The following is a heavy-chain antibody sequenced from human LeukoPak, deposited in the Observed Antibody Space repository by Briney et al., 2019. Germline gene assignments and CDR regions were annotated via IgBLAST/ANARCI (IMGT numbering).Heavy chain of an antibody. V-gene: IGHV1-2*02. CDR1: GYTFTGYY. J-gene: IGHJ3*02. D-gene: IGHD6-13*01. CDR2: INPNSGGT. CDR3: ARARSSWPNDAFDI. Sequence: ASVKVSCKASGYTFTGYYMHWVRQAPGQGLEWMGWINPNSGGTNYAQKFQGRVTMTRDTSISTAYMELSRLRSDDTAVYYCARARSSWPNDAFDIWGQGTMVTVSS.